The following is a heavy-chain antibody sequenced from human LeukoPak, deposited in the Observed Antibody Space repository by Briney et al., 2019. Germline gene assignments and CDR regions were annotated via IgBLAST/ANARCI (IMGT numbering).Heavy chain of an antibody. CDR1: GGSFSGYY. CDR2: INHSGST. D-gene: IGHD3-3*01. Sequence: SETLSLTCAVYGGSFSGYYWSWIRQPPGKGLEWIGEINHSGSTNYNPSLKSRVTISVDTSKNQFSLKLSSVTAADTAVYYCARGIAASYFGVVRKSYYFDYWGLGTLVTVSS. V-gene: IGHV4-34*01. CDR3: ARGIAASYFGVVRKSYYFDY. J-gene: IGHJ4*02.